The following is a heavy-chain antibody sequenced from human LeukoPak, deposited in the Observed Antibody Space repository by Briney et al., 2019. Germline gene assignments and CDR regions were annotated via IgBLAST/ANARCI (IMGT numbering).Heavy chain of an antibody. D-gene: IGHD1-26*01. CDR3: ARVGATIVGATDY. Sequence: SETLSLTCAVSGGSISSSYWWSWVRQPPGKGLEWIGEVYHSGSTYYNPSLKSRVTISVDTSKNQFSLKLSSVTAADTAVYYCARVGATIVGATDYWGQGTLVTVSS. J-gene: IGHJ4*02. CDR2: VYHSGST. V-gene: IGHV4-4*02. CDR1: GGSISSSYW.